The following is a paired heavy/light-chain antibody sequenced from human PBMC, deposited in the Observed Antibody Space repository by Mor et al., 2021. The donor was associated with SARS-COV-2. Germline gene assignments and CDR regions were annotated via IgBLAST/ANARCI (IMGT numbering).Heavy chain of an antibody. J-gene: IGHJ4*02. V-gene: IGHV3-48*02. CDR1: GFSINNYR. CDR3: ARGDNHWLIDF. D-gene: IGHD3-22*01. Sequence: EVQLVESGGGLVEPGGSLRLSCSVSGFSINNYRLNWVRQAPGRGLEWLGDISDSGLTAYYALSVEGRFTISRDPAKETVHLQMDSLREDETAIYYCARGDNHWLIDFWGRGTLVTVSS. CDR2: ISDSGLTA.
Light chain of an antibody. CDR1: RNVHNND. CDR2: ASS. Sequence: TQSPDTLSLSPGQRATLSCRASRNVHNNDLAWYQQKPGQAPRLLIYASSTRATGIPDRFSGSGSGADFTLIISRLEPEDSAVYFCHQYGNSIRTFGQGTKVDVK. CDR3: HQYGNSIRT. J-gene: IGKJ1*01. V-gene: IGKV3-20*01.